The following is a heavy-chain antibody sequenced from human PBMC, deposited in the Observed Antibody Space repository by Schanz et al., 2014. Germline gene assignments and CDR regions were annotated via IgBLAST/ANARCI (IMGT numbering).Heavy chain of an antibody. Sequence: VQLVESGGGLVKPGGSLRLSCAASGFTFSGYWMSWVRQAPGEGLVWVANIKLDGSEKYYVDSVKGRFTISRDNAKNSLYLQMNSLRAEDTAVYYCVRDTDYHFDYWGQGTLVTVSS. CDR2: IKLDGSEK. D-gene: IGHD4-17*01. V-gene: IGHV3-7*01. CDR1: GFTFSGYW. J-gene: IGHJ4*02. CDR3: VRDTDYHFDY.